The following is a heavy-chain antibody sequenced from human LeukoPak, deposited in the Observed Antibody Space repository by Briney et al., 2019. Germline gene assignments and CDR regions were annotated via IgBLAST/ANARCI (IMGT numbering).Heavy chain of an antibody. CDR2: ISSTAGTI. Sequence: GGSLRLSCAASGFTFSRYAMSWVRQAPGKGLEWVSVISSTAGTIYYADSVKGRFTISRDNAKNSLYLQMNSLRAEDTAMYFCAGDDSSGYFFDFWGQGTLVTVSS. CDR1: GFTFSRYA. J-gene: IGHJ4*02. D-gene: IGHD3-22*01. CDR3: AGDDSSGYFFDF. V-gene: IGHV3-23*01.